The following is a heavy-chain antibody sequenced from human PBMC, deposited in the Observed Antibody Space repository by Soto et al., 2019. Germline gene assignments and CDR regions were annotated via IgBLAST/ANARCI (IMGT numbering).Heavy chain of an antibody. J-gene: IGHJ4*02. CDR3: ARGPEPIDYFPFDY. CDR1: GGTFSSYA. V-gene: IGHV1-69*06. Sequence: QVQLVQSGAEVKKPGSSVKVSCKASGGTFSSYAISCVLQAPGHGLEWMGGIIPIFGTANYAQKFQGIVTSTADKSTSTAYMELSSLRSADTAVYYCARGPEPIDYFPFDYWGQGTLVIVSS. D-gene: IGHD4-17*01. CDR2: IIPIFGTA.